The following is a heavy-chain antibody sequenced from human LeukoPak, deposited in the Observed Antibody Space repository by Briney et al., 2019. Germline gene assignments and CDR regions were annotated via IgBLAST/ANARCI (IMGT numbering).Heavy chain of an antibody. CDR3: AKGFGYRKDDY. CDR1: RFTLSSYA. V-gene: IGHV3-30-3*01. Sequence: TGGSLTLSCAASRFTLSSYAMHWVRQAPGKGREWVAVISYDGSNKCYADSVKGRFTISRDNYKNTLYLQMNSLRAEDTAVYYCAKGFGYRKDDYWGQGTLVTVSS. CDR2: ISYDGSNK. J-gene: IGHJ4*02. D-gene: IGHD6-13*01.